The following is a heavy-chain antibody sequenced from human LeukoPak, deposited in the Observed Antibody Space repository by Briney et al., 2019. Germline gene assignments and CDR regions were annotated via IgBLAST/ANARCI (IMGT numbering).Heavy chain of an antibody. V-gene: IGHV3-21*01. CDR2: ISSSSSYI. CDR1: GFTFSSYS. Sequence: GGSLRLSCAASGFTFSSYSMNWVRQAPGKGLEWVSSISSSSSYIHYADSVKGRFTISRDNAKNSLYLQMNSLRAEDTAVYYCARKAVAGTLDYWGQGTLVTVSS. J-gene: IGHJ4*02. CDR3: ARKAVAGTLDY. D-gene: IGHD6-19*01.